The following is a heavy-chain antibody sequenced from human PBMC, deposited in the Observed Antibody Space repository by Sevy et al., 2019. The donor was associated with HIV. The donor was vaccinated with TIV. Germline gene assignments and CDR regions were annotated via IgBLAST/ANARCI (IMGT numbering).Heavy chain of an antibody. V-gene: IGHV3-48*02. J-gene: IGHJ3*02. CDR1: GFTFSSYS. D-gene: IGHD2-21*02. CDR3: ARDGESIVVVTAIQVGAFDI. CDR2: ISSSSSTI. Sequence: GGSLRLSCAASGFTFSSYSMNWVRQAPGKGLEWVSYISSSSSTIYYADSVKRRFTISRDNAKNSLYLQMNSLRDEDTAVYYCARDGESIVVVTAIQVGAFDIWGQGTMVTVSS.